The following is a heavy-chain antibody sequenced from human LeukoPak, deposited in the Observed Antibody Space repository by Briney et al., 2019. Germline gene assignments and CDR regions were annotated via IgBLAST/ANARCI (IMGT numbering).Heavy chain of an antibody. D-gene: IGHD1-26*01. J-gene: IGHJ4*02. CDR2: INHSGST. V-gene: IGHV4-34*01. CDR1: GGSFSGYY. Sequence: SETLSLTCAVYGGSFSGYYWSWIRQHPGKELLWSGEINHSGSTNYNPSLKSRVTISVDTSNNQFSLKLSSVTAADTAVYYCARWEGGSYYDFDYWGQGTLVTVSS. CDR3: ARWEGGSYYDFDY.